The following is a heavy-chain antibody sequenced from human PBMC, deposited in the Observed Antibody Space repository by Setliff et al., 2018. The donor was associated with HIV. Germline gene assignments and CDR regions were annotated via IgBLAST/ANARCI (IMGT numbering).Heavy chain of an antibody. CDR3: AGGASFDKSGYVLRAFDI. J-gene: IGHJ3*02. CDR1: GFTFSTYA. V-gene: IGHV3-30*04. Sequence: PGGSLRLSCAASGFTFSTYAMHWVRQAPGKGLQWVAVISYDGSNKYYADSVKGRFTISRDNSKNTLYLQMNSLRAEDTALYYCAGGASFDKSGYVLRAFDIWGQGTMVTVSS. CDR2: ISYDGSNK. D-gene: IGHD3-22*01.